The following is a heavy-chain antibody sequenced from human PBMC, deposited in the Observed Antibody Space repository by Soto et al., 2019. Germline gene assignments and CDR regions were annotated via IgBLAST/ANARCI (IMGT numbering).Heavy chain of an antibody. V-gene: IGHV4-31*03. CDR3: ASLIGVAKPYFDY. Sequence: SETLSLTCTVSGGSISSGGYYWSWIRQHPGKGLEWIGYIYYSGSTYYNPSLKSRVTISVDTSKNQFSLNLSSVTAADTAVYYCASLIGVAKPYFDYWAQGSLVTVSS. J-gene: IGHJ4*02. CDR1: GGSISSGGYY. CDR2: IYYSGST. D-gene: IGHD2-21*01.